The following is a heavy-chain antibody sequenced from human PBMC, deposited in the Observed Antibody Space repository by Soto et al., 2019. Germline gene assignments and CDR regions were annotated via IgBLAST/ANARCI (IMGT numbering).Heavy chain of an antibody. D-gene: IGHD1-26*01. CDR3: ARGMGVGATANTTWFDP. CDR2: IIPIFGTA. Sequence: QVQLVQSGAEVKKPGSSVKVSCKASGGTFSSYAISWVRQAPGQGLEWMGGIIPIFGTANYAQKFRGRVTITADESTSTAYMELSSLRSEDTAVYYCARGMGVGATANTTWFDPWGQGTLVTVSS. J-gene: IGHJ5*02. CDR1: GGTFSSYA. V-gene: IGHV1-69*01.